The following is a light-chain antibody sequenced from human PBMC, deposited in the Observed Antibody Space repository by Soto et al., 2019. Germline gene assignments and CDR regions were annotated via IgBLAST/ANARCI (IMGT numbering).Light chain of an antibody. CDR3: QQYNNWPLSLT. CDR1: QSVSSN. CDR2: GAS. J-gene: IGKJ4*01. Sequence: EIVMTQSPATLSVSPGERATLSCRASQSVSSNLAWYQQKPGQAPRFLIYGASTRATGIPARFSGSGSGTEFTLTISSLQSEDFAVYYCQQYNNWPLSLTFGGGTKVEIK. V-gene: IGKV3-15*01.